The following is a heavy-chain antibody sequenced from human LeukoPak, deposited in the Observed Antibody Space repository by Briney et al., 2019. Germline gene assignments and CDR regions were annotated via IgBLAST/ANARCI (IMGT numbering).Heavy chain of an antibody. CDR2: ISWNSGSI. V-gene: IGHV3-9*01. CDR1: GFTFDDYA. J-gene: IGHJ4*02. D-gene: IGHD2-2*01. CDR3: ARDGLVVVPAAIVIKVSFDY. Sequence: GGSLRLSCAASGFTFDDYAMHWVRQAPGKGLEWVSGISWNSGSIGYADSVKGRFTISRDNAKNSLYLQMNSLRAEDTAVYYCARDGLVVVPAAIVIKVSFDYWGQGTLVTVSS.